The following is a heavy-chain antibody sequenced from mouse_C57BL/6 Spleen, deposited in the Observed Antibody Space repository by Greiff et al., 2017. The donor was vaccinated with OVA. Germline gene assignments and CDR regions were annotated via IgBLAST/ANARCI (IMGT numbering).Heavy chain of an antibody. V-gene: IGHV2-6*01. CDR3: ARAYYKGAMDY. CDR1: GFSLTSYG. Sequence: VKLVESGPGLVAPSQSLSITCTVSGFSLTSYGVDWVRQSPGKGLEWLGVIWGVGSTNYNSALKSRLSISKDNSKSQVFLKMNSLQTDDTAMYYCARAYYKGAMDYWGQGTSVTVSS. CDR2: IWGVGST. J-gene: IGHJ4*01. D-gene: IGHD2-12*01.